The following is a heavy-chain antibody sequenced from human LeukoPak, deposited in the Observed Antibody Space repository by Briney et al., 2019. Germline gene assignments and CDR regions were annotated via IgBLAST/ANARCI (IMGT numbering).Heavy chain of an antibody. J-gene: IGHJ6*02. CDR1: GFTFSSYG. CDR3: ARGSSVGAGFPVGMDV. CDR2: INPYSGGT. V-gene: IGHV1-2*02. Sequence: GRSLRLSCAAAGFTFSSYGMHWVRQAPGQGLEWMVWINPYSGGTKYAQKFQGRVTMTRDTSISTVYMELSRLRSDDTAVYYCARGSSVGAGFPVGMDVWGQGTTVTVSS. D-gene: IGHD1-26*01.